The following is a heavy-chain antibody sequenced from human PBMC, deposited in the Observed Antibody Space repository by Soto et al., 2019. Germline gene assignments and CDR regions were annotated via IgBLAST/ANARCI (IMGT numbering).Heavy chain of an antibody. CDR2: IYYSGST. CDR3: ARRSFGYDSSGYYAFDY. D-gene: IGHD3-22*01. CDR1: GGSISSGGYY. Sequence: QVQLQESGPGLVKPSQTLSLTCTVSGGSISSGGYYWSWIRQHPGKGLEWIGYIYYSGSTYYNPSLTTRVTMSVDTSKNQFSLKLSSVTAADTAVYYCARRSFGYDSSGYYAFDYWGQGTLVTVSS. J-gene: IGHJ4*02. V-gene: IGHV4-31*03.